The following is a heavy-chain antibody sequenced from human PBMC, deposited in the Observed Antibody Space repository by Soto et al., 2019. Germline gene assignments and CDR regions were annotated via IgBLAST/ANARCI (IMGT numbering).Heavy chain of an antibody. CDR3: ASEPIVGANWFDP. CDR1: GGSISSYY. Sequence: PSETLSLTCTVSGGSISSYYWSWIRQPPGKGLEWIGYIYYSGSTNYNPSLKSRVTISVDTSKNQFSLKLSSVTAADTAVYVCASEPIVGANWFDPWGQGNLVTVSS. V-gene: IGHV4-59*01. J-gene: IGHJ5*02. D-gene: IGHD1-26*01. CDR2: IYYSGST.